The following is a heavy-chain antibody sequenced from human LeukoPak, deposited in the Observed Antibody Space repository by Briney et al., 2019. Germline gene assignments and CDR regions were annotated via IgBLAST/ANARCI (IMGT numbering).Heavy chain of an antibody. CDR1: GYTFTGYY. CDR3: ARDEQVADNFDY. J-gene: IGHJ4*02. D-gene: IGHD2-15*01. Sequence: ASVKVSCKASGYTFTGYYMHWVRQAPGQGLEWMGWINPNSGGTNYAQKFHGRVTMTRDTSISTAYMELSRLRSDDTAVYYCARDEQVADNFDYWGQGTLVTVSS. CDR2: INPNSGGT. V-gene: IGHV1-2*02.